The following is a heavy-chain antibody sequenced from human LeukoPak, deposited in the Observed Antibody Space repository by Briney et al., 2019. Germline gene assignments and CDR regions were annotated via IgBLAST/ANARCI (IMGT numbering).Heavy chain of an antibody. Sequence: GASVKVSCKASGYTFINYYMHWVRQAPGQGLEWMGIINPSGGRTSYAQKFQGRVTMARDTSTSTVYMELSSLRSEDTAVYYCARDPNYGRSDWYYFDYWGQGTLVTVSS. CDR3: ARDPNYGRSDWYYFDY. CDR1: GYTFINYY. CDR2: INPSGGRT. V-gene: IGHV1-46*01. D-gene: IGHD6-19*01. J-gene: IGHJ4*02.